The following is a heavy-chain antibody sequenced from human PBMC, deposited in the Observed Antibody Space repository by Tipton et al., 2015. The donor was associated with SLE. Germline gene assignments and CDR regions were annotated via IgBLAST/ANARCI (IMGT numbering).Heavy chain of an antibody. Sequence: TLSLPCTVSGGSISSSSYYWGWIRQPPGKGLAWIASIYYRGSIYFNPSLESRVTMSVDTSKNEFSLKVSSVTAADTAVYYCAREGLRFLHMDVWGRGTTVTVSS. CDR1: GGSISSSSYY. J-gene: IGHJ6*04. CDR2: IYYRGSI. D-gene: IGHD3-3*01. V-gene: IGHV4-39*07. CDR3: AREGLRFLHMDV.